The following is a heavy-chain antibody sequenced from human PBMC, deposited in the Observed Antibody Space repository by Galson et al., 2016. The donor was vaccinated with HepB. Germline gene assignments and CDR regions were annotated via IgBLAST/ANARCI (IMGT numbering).Heavy chain of an antibody. CDR3: ARDGWELRRGPPGNV. D-gene: IGHD1-26*01. CDR2: INPRGGST. CDR1: GYTFTNFY. Sequence: SVKVSCKASGYTFTNFYIHWVRQAPGQGLEWMGIINPRGGSTTYAQNFQGRVTMTRDTSTSTVYMELTSLRSDDTAVYYCARDGWELRRGPPGNVWGQGTTVTVSS. V-gene: IGHV1-46*01. J-gene: IGHJ6*02.